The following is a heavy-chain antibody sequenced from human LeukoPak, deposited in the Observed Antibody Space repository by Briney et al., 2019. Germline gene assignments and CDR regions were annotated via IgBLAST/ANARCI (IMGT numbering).Heavy chain of an antibody. V-gene: IGHV4-34*01. CDR2: INHSGST. D-gene: IGHD6-13*01. CDR3: ARGGSAAAGANPH. Sequence: SETLSLTCTVSGDSISSHYWSWIRQPPGKGLEWIGEINHSGSTNYNPSLKSRVTISVDTSKNQLSLKLSSVTAADTAVYYCARGGSAAAGANPHWGQGTLVTVSS. CDR1: GDSISSHY. J-gene: IGHJ1*01.